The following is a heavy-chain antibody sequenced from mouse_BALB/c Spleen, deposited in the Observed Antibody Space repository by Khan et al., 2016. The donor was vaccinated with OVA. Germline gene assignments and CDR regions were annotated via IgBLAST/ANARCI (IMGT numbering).Heavy chain of an antibody. CDR2: ISSGGDYT. CDR1: GITFSSYS. D-gene: IGHD4-1*01. CDR3: ADLLTGSLAY. V-gene: IGHV5-6*01. J-gene: IGHJ3*01. Sequence: EVELVESGGDLVKPGGSLKLSCAASGITFSSYSMSWVRQTPDKRLEWVASISSGGDYTYSPDSVKGRFTISRDNAKNTLYLQMSDLKSEDTARYDCADLLTGSLAYWGQGTLVTVSA.